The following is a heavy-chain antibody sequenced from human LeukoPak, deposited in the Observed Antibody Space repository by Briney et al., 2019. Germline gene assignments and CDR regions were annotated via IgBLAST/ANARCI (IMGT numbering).Heavy chain of an antibody. D-gene: IGHD1-26*01. V-gene: IGHV1-69*13. CDR1: GGTFSSSA. Sequence: SVKVSCKASGGTFSSSAISWVRQAPGQGLEWMGGIIPIFGTANYAQKFQGRVTITADESTSTAHMELSSLRSEDTAVYYCASRRVGAPFDYWGQGTLVTVSS. CDR2: IIPIFGTA. CDR3: ASRRVGAPFDY. J-gene: IGHJ4*02.